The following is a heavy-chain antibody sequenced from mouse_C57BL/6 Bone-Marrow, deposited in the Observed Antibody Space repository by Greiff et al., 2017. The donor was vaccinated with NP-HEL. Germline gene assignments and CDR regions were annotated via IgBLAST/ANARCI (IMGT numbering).Heavy chain of an antibody. D-gene: IGHD1-1*01. CDR2: IYPRSGNT. CDR1: GYTFTSYG. J-gene: IGHJ3*01. V-gene: IGHV1-81*01. CDR3: ARFYYGSSYVWFAY. Sequence: QVQLQQSGAELARPGASVKLSCKASGYTFTSYGISWVKQSTGQGLEWIGEIYPRSGNTYYNEKFKGKATLTADKSSSTAYMELRSLTSEDSAVYFCARFYYGSSYVWFAYWGQGTLVTVSA.